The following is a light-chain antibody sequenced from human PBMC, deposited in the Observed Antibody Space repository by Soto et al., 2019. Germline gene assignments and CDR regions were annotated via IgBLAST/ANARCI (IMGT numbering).Light chain of an antibody. Sequence: DIVLTQSPGTLSLSPGERATLSCRASQSISSSYLAWFQQKPGQSPRLLIYGASSRPTGIPDRFSGSGSGTDFTLAIRRMETQDFAMYYCQQYGSSRWTFGQGTKVDIK. J-gene: IGKJ1*01. V-gene: IGKV3-20*01. CDR2: GAS. CDR1: QSISSSY. CDR3: QQYGSSRWT.